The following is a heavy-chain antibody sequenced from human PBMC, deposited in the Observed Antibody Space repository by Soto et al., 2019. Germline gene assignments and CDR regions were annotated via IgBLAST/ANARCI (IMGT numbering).Heavy chain of an antibody. CDR3: ATFLEQLGHISYYYYGMNV. D-gene: IGHD6-13*01. CDR1: GGTFSSYA. CDR2: IIPIFGTA. Sequence: XSVKVSCKASGGTFSSYAISWVRQAPGQGLEWMGGIIPIFGTANYAQKFQGRVTITADESTSTAYMELSSLRSEDTAVYYFATFLEQLGHISYYYYGMNVWGQGTTVTASS. J-gene: IGHJ6*02. V-gene: IGHV1-69*13.